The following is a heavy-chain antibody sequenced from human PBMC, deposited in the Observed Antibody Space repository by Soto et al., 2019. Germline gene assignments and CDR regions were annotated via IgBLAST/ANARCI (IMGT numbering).Heavy chain of an antibody. V-gene: IGHV1-69*13. CDR3: ARGNWNYDGGFDY. CDR1: GGTFSSYA. D-gene: IGHD1-7*01. J-gene: IGHJ4*02. CDR2: IIPIFGTA. Sequence: SVKVSCKASGGTFSSYAISWVRQAPGQGLEWMGGIIPIFGTANYAQRFQGRVTITADESTSTAYMELSSLRSEDTAVYYCARGNWNYDGGFDYWGQGTLVTVSS.